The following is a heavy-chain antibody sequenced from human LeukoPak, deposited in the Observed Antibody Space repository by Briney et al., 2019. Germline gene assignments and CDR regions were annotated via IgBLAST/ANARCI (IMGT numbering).Heavy chain of an antibody. CDR2: IKQDGSEK. Sequence: GGSLRLSCAASGFTFSSYWMSWVRQAPGKGLEWVANIKQDGSEKYYVDSMKGRFTISRDNAKNSLYLQMNSLRAGDTAVYYCAVFGELLSQGMDVWGQGTTVTVSS. V-gene: IGHV3-7*03. CDR1: GFTFSSYW. J-gene: IGHJ6*02. CDR3: AVFGELLSQGMDV. D-gene: IGHD3-10*02.